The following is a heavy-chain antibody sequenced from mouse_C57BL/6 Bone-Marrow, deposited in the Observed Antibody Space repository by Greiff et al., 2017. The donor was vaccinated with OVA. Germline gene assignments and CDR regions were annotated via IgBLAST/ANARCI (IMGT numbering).Heavy chain of an antibody. CDR1: GYSFTGYY. V-gene: IGHV1-42*01. J-gene: IGHJ4*01. Sequence: EVKLMESGPELVKPGASVKISCKASGYSFTGYYMNWVKQSPEKSLEWIGEINPSTGGTTYNQKFKAKATLTVDKSSSTAYMQLKSLTSEDSAVYYCARGGGLYYAMDYWGQGTSVTVSS. CDR3: ARGGGLYYAMDY. CDR2: INPSTGGT.